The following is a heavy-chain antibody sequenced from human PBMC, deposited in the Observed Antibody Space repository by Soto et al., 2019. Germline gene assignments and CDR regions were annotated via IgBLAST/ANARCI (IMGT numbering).Heavy chain of an antibody. D-gene: IGHD2-21*01. CDR3: ARDVNGGFCGA. CDR2: ISSRNNDM. J-gene: IGHJ5*02. CDR1: GFTFSSYS. V-gene: IGHV3-21*01. Sequence: EVQLVESGGGLVKPGGSLRLSCAASGFTFSSYSMNWVRQAPGKGLEWVSTISSRNNDMYYVDSVMGRFTISRDNARNSVYLQMNSLRADDTAVYYCARDVNGGFCGAWGQGTLVTVSS.